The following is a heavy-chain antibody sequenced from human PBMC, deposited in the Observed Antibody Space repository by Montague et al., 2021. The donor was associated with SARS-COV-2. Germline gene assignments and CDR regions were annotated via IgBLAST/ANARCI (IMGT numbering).Heavy chain of an antibody. CDR2: ISSSSSSYI. V-gene: IGHV3-21*01. CDR3: AREWEILPRSIDY. CDR1: GFTFSSYS. D-gene: IGHD1-26*01. Sequence: SLRLSCAASGFTFSSYSMNWVRQAPGKGLEWVSSISSSSSSYIYYADSVKGRFTISRDNAKNSLYLQMNSLRAEDTAVYYCAREWEILPRSIDYWGQGTLVTVSS. J-gene: IGHJ4*02.